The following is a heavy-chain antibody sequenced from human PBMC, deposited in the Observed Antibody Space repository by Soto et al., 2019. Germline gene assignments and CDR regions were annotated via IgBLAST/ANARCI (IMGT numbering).Heavy chain of an antibody. CDR1: GFTFSSYA. CDR3: ARDRGDGYNYGVHYYYYGMDV. Sequence: QVQLVESGGGVVQPGRSLRLSCAASGFTFSSYAMYWVRQAPGKGLEWVAVISYDGSNKYYADSVKGRFTISRDNSKNTLYLQMNSLGAEDTSVYYCARDRGDGYNYGVHYYYYGMDVWGQGTTVTVSS. J-gene: IGHJ6*02. V-gene: IGHV3-30-3*01. CDR2: ISYDGSNK. D-gene: IGHD5-12*01.